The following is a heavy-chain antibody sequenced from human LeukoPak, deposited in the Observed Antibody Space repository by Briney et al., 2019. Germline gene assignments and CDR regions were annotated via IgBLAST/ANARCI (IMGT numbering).Heavy chain of an antibody. V-gene: IGHV3-66*02. CDR3: AKDFRYSSSWYELRYYYYYYMDV. J-gene: IGHJ6*03. D-gene: IGHD6-13*01. CDR1: GFTVSGNY. Sequence: GGSLRLSCAASGFTVSGNYMSWVRQAPGKGLEWVSVIYSGGSTYYADSVKGRFTISRDNSKNTLYLQMNSLRAEDTAVYYCAKDFRYSSSWYELRYYYYYYMDVWGKGTTVTISS. CDR2: IYSGGST.